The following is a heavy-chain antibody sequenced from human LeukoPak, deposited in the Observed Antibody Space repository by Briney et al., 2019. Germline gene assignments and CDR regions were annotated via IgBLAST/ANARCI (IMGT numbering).Heavy chain of an antibody. CDR2: IHYSGST. V-gene: IGHV4-39*01. D-gene: IGHD2-21*01. CDR1: GGSISSNSHY. Sequence: PSETLSLTCTVSGGSISSNSHYWAWIRQPPGKGLEWIGSIHYSGSTFYSPSLKSRVTISVDTSKNQSSLILTSVTASDTAVYYCAREEASVGDYWGQETLVTVSS. J-gene: IGHJ4*02. CDR3: AREEASVGDY.